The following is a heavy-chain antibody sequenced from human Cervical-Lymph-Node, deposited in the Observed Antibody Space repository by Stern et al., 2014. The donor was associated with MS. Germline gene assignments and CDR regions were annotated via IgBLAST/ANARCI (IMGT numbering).Heavy chain of an antibody. V-gene: IGHV4-39*01. Sequence: QVQLQESGPGLVKPSETLSLTCTVSGASITSSSYYWGWIRQSPGKGLEWIGNIYYGGSTHYNPSLESRLAMSVQPSKNQLSLKLSSVTAADTAVYYCEAAPGRGDAFDFWGQGTVVSVSS. CDR3: EAAPGRGDAFDF. CDR2: IYYGGST. CDR1: GASITSSSYY. D-gene: IGHD6-13*01. J-gene: IGHJ3*01.